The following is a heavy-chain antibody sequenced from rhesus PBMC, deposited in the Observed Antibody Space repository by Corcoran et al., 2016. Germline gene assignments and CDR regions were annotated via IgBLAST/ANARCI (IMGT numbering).Heavy chain of an antibody. CDR1: GGSISSGYYY. CDR3: ARVMTTVTTRLDY. D-gene: IGHD4-35*01. CDR2: ITYSGST. V-gene: IGHV4-122*02. J-gene: IGHJ4*01. Sequence: QVQLQESGPGLVKPSETPSLTCAVSGGSISSGYYYWSWIRQPPGKGLEWIGYITYSGSTSYNPSLKSRVTISRDTSKTQLSLNLSSVTAADSAVYYCARVMTTVTTRLDYWGQGVLVTVSS.